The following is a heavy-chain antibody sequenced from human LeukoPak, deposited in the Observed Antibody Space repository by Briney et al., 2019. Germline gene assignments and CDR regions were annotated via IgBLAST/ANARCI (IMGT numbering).Heavy chain of an antibody. CDR2: IYYSRSA. J-gene: IGHJ4*02. V-gene: IGHV4-39*01. Sequence: SETLSLTCTVSGGSISSSSYYWGWIRQPPGKGLEWIGSIYYSRSAYYNPSLKSRVTISVDTSKNQFSLKLSSVTAADTAVYYCARRRVSSGTSSLDYWGQGTLVTVSS. CDR3: ARRRVSSGTSSLDY. CDR1: GGSISSSSYY. D-gene: IGHD6-13*01.